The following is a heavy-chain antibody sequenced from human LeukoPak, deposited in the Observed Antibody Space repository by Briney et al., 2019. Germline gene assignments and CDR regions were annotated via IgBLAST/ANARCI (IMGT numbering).Heavy chain of an antibody. CDR2: IYSDNT. CDR3: AREHYFYHMDG. CDR1: GFTVSSNS. V-gene: IGHV3-53*01. J-gene: IGHJ6*03. Sequence: GGSLRLSCTVSGFTVSSNSMSWVRQAPGKGLEWVSFIYSDNTHYSDSVKGRFTISRDNAENSLYLQMNSLRAEDTAVYYCAREHYFYHMDGWGEGTTVTVSS.